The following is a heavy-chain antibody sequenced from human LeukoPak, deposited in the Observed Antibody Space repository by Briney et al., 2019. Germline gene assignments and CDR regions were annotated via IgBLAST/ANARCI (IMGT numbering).Heavy chain of an antibody. CDR2: INPNSGGT. CDR3: ARAGYGSGDDFDY. D-gene: IGHD3-10*01. V-gene: IGHV1-2*02. Sequence: GASVKVSCKASGYTFTGYYMHWVRQAPGQGLEWMGWINPNSGGTNYAQKFQGRVTMTRDTSISTAYMELSRLRSEDTAVYYCARAGYGSGDDFDYWGQGTLVTVSS. CDR1: GYTFTGYY. J-gene: IGHJ4*02.